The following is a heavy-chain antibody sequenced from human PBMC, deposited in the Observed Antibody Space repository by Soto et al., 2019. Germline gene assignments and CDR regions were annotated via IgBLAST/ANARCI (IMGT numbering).Heavy chain of an antibody. CDR1: GYTFTSYG. D-gene: IGHD1-26*01. J-gene: IGHJ4*02. CDR3: ATRGSGSYVGDYYFDY. V-gene: IGHV1-18*04. Sequence: GASVKVSCKASGYTFTSYGISWVRQAPGQGLEWMGWISAYNGNTNYAQKLQGRVTMTTDTSTSTAYMELRSLRSDDTAVYYCATRGSGSYVGDYYFDYWGQGTLVTVSS. CDR2: ISAYNGNT.